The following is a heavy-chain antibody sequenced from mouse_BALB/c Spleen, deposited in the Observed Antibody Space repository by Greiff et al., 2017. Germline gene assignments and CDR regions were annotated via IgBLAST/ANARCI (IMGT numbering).Heavy chain of an antibody. V-gene: IGHV1S81*02. CDR1: GYTFTSYW. J-gene: IGHJ4*01. CDR3: ARWGEGY. Sequence: VQLQQPGAELVKPGASVKLSCKASGYTFTSYWMHWVKQRPGQGLEWIGEINPSNGRTNYNEKFKSKATLTVDKSSSTAYMQLSSLTSEDSAVYYCARWGEGYWGQGTSVTVSS. CDR2: INPSNGRT.